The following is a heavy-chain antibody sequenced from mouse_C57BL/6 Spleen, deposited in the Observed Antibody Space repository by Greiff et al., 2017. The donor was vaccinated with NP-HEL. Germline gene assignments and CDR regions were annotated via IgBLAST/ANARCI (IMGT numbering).Heavy chain of an antibody. CDR1: GYTFTSYW. CDR3: ARITTVVAGDYFDY. CDR2: IYPGSGST. D-gene: IGHD1-1*01. Sequence: VKLQQPGAELVKPGASVKMSCKASGYTFTSYWITWVKQRPGQGLEWIGDIYPGSGSTNYNEKFKSKATLTVDTSSSTAYMQLSSLTSEDSAVYYCARITTVVAGDYFDYWGQGTTLTVSS. J-gene: IGHJ2*01. V-gene: IGHV1-55*01.